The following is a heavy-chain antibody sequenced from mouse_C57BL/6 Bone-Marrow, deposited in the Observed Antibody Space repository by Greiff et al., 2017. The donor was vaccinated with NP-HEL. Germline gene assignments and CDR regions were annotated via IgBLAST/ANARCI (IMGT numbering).Heavy chain of an antibody. CDR2: IHPNSGST. Sequence: QVQLQQPGAELVKPGASVKLSCKASGYTFTSSWMHWVKPRPGQGLEWIGMIHPNSGSTNYNEKFKSKATLTVDKSSSTAYMQLSSLTSEDSAVYCCAGTRQYCDVWGTGTTVTVSS. CDR1: GYTFTSSW. V-gene: IGHV1-64*01. D-gene: IGHD2-14*01. J-gene: IGHJ1*03. CDR3: AGTRQYCDV.